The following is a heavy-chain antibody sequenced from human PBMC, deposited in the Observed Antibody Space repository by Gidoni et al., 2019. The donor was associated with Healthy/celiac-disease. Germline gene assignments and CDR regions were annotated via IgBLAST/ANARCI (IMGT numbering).Heavy chain of an antibody. CDR3: TRVGAWIWALSSSWYIDY. V-gene: IGHV3-49*03. CDR1: GFTFGDYA. CDR2: IRSKAYGGTT. J-gene: IGHJ4*02. D-gene: IGHD6-13*01. Sequence: EVQLVESGGGLVQPGRSLRLSCPASGFTFGDYAMSWFRQAPGKGMECVGFIRSKAYGGTTEYAASVKGRFTISRDDSKSIAYLQMNSLKTEDTAVYYCTRVGAWIWALSSSWYIDYWGQGTLVTVSS.